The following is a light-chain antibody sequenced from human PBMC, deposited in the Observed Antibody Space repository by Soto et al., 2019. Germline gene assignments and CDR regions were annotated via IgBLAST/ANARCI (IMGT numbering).Light chain of an antibody. Sequence: EIVLTQSPGTLSVSPGERATLSCRASQSVSSSYLAWYQQKPGQAPRLLIYGASSRATGIPDRFSGSGSGTDFTLTISRLEPEDFAVYYCQQYGSSPWITFGQGT. CDR3: QQYGSSPWIT. CDR1: QSVSSSY. CDR2: GAS. V-gene: IGKV3-20*01. J-gene: IGKJ5*01.